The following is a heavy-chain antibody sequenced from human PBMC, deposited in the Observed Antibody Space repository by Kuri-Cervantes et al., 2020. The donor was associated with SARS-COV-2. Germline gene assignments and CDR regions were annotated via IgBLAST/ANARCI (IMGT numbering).Heavy chain of an antibody. J-gene: IGHJ5*02. CDR3: AREKGGTRAARRTSNGLDP. V-gene: IGHV4-38-2*02. CDR2: IYHSGST. D-gene: IGHD6-6*01. Sequence: SETLSLTCAVSGYSISSGYYWGWIRQPPGKGLEWIGSIYHSGSTYYNPSLKSRVTISVDTSKNQFSLKLSSVTAADTAAYYCAREKGGTRAARRTSNGLDPWGQGTLVTVSS. CDR1: GYSISSGYY.